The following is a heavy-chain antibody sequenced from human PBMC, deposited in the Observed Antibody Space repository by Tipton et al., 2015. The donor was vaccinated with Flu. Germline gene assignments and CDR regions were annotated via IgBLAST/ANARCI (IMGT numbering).Heavy chain of an antibody. CDR3: ARHTGDSVRGVIDY. Sequence: TLSLTCKISGDSIRSDYYWGWIRQPPGKGLEWIGNIFHEGTTYYNPSLKSRLTISVDTSKNQFSLRLSSVTAADTAVYYCARHTGDSVRGVIDYWGQGTLVTVSS. CDR1: GDSIRSDYY. CDR2: IFHEGTT. D-gene: IGHD3-10*02. J-gene: IGHJ4*02. V-gene: IGHV4-38-2*02.